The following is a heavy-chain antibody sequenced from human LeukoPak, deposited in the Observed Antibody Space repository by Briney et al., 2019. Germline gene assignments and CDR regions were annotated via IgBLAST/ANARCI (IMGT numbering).Heavy chain of an antibody. CDR2: IYTSGST. J-gene: IGHJ5*02. CDR3: ARTKGYCSGGSCYSSWFDP. Sequence: KPSETLSLTCTVSGSSISNYYWSWIRQPAGKGLEWIGRIYTSGSTNYNPSLKSRVTMSVDTSKNQFSLKLSSVTAADTAVYYCARTKGYCSGGSCYSSWFDPWGQGTLVTVSS. V-gene: IGHV4-4*07. CDR1: GSSISNYY. D-gene: IGHD2-15*01.